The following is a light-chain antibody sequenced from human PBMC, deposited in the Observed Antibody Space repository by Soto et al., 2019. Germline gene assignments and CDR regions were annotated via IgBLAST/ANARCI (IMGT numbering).Light chain of an antibody. J-gene: IGLJ1*01. Sequence: QSVLTQPPSASGTPGQRATISCSGSSSNIGSNTVNWYQQLPGTAPKLLIYSNNQRPSGVPDRFSGSKSGTSASLAISGLQSEDEADYYCAAWDDSLNVLVFGTGTKLTVL. CDR1: SSNIGSNT. CDR2: SNN. V-gene: IGLV1-44*01. CDR3: AAWDDSLNVLV.